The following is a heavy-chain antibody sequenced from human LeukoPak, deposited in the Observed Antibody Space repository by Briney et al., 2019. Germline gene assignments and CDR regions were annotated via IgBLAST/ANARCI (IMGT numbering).Heavy chain of an antibody. CDR2: IYHSGST. CDR1: GGSISSSNW. CDR3: ARRESSSGWSWFDP. J-gene: IGHJ5*02. D-gene: IGHD6-19*01. Sequence: SGTLSLTCAVSGGSISSSNWWSWVRQPPGKGLEWIGEIYHSGSTNYNPSLKSRVTISVDTSKNQFSLKLSSVTAADTAVYYCARRESSSGWSWFDPWGQGTLVTVSS. V-gene: IGHV4-4*02.